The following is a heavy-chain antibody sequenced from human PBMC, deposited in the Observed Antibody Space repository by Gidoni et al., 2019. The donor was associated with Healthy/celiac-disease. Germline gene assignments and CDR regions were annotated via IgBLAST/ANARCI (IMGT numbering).Heavy chain of an antibody. V-gene: IGHV3-30*04. CDR3: ARRPPGTGYPSGAFDI. Sequence: QVQLVESGGGVVQPGRSLRLPCAASGFPFSSYAMHWVRPAPGKGLEWVAVISYDGSNKYYADSVKGRFTISRDNSKNTLYLQMNSLRAEDTAVYYCARRPPGTGYPSGAFDIWGQGTMVTVSS. J-gene: IGHJ3*02. CDR1: GFPFSSYA. D-gene: IGHD3-16*02. CDR2: ISYDGSNK.